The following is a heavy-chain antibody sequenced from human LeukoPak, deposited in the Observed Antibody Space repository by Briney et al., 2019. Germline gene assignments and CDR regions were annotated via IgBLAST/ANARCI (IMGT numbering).Heavy chain of an antibody. Sequence: ASVKVSCEASGYTFTSYGISWVRQAPGQGLEWMGWISAYNGNTNYAQKLQGRVTMTTDTSTSTAYMELRSLRSDDTAVYYCARANGDGYCSGGSCRAWIRYYYYGMDVWGQGTTVTVSS. CDR3: ARANGDGYCSGGSCRAWIRYYYYGMDV. V-gene: IGHV1-18*01. CDR2: ISAYNGNT. J-gene: IGHJ6*02. D-gene: IGHD2-15*01. CDR1: GYTFTSYG.